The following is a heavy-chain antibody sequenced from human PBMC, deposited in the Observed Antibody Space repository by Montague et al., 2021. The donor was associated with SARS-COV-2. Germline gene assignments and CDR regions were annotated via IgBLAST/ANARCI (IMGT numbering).Heavy chain of an antibody. CDR1: GFSLTTSVMS. J-gene: IGHJ4*01. CDR3: ARVRRRGGYVLDHPFDI. D-gene: IGHD2-15*01. CDR2: IDWDDDT. V-gene: IGHV2-70*11. Sequence: PALVKPTQTLTLTCTFSGFSLTTSVMSVTWIRQPPGKALEWLARIDWDDDTYYSTSLETRLTLSKDTSKNQVALTMTNVDPADTGTYYCARVRRRGGYVLDHPFDIWGQGTLVTVSS.